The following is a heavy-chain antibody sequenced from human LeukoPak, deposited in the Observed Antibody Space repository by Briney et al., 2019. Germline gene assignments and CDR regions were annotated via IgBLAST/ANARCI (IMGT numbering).Heavy chain of an antibody. V-gene: IGHV3-23*01. Sequence: GGSLILSCAASGFTFSSYALTWVRQAPGKGLEWVSAISGNGGSTNYADSVKGRFTISRDNSKNTLYLQVNSLRAEDTAVYYCAKYRSAWSFDYWGQGTLVTVSS. CDR1: GFTFSSYA. CDR3: AKYRSAWSFDY. J-gene: IGHJ4*02. CDR2: ISGNGGST. D-gene: IGHD6-13*01.